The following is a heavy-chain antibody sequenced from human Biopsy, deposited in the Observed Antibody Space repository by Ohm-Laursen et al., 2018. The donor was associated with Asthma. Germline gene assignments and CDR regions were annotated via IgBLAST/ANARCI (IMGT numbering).Heavy chain of an antibody. Sequence: SLRLSCAASGFTFGSYGLHWVGQAPGKGLEWVADIWFDGSNKHYEDSVKGRFTISRDNSKNTLYLQMNSLRAEDTALYYCGRERSYMVDYWGQGTLVIVSS. J-gene: IGHJ4*02. D-gene: IGHD3-10*01. CDR1: GFTFGSYG. V-gene: IGHV3-33*01. CDR2: IWFDGSNK. CDR3: GRERSYMVDY.